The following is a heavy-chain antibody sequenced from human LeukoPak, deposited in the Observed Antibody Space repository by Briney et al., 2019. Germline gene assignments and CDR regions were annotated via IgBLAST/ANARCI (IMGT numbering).Heavy chain of an antibody. D-gene: IGHD2-2*01. CDR2: IKSKSDGGAI. CDR3: TTDAYCTSTTCPGTFDF. CDR1: GFIFSNSW. J-gene: IGHJ4*02. V-gene: IGHV3-15*01. Sequence: GGSLRLSCAASGFIFSNSWMSWVRQAPGKGLEWIGRIKSKSDGGAIELAAPVRGRFTISRDDSKNMVYLQVSSLEIEDTAMYYCTTDAYCTSTTCPGTFDFWGQGTLVTVSS.